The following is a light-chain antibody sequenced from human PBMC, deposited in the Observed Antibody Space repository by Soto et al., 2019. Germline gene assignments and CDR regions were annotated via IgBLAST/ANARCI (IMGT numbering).Light chain of an antibody. CDR3: SSYAGSNNRV. CDR1: SSDVGGYNY. J-gene: IGLJ3*02. Sequence: QSALTQPPSASGSPGQSVTISCTGASSDVGGYNYVSWYQQQPGKAPKLMIYEVSKRPSGVPDRFSGSKSGNTASLTVSGLQAEDEADYYCSSYAGSNNRVFGGGTKLTVL. V-gene: IGLV2-8*01. CDR2: EVS.